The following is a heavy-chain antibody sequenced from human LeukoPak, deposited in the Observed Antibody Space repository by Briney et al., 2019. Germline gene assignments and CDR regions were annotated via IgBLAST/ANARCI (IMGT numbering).Heavy chain of an antibody. CDR3: AKVDPNWGSYPDPFDI. D-gene: IGHD7-27*01. CDR2: IRYDGSNK. V-gene: IGHV3-30*02. Sequence: PGGSLRLSCAASGFTFSSYGMHWVRQAPGKGLEWVAFIRYDGSNKYYADSVKGRFTISRDNSKNTLYLQMNSLRAEDTAVYYCAKVDPNWGSYPDPFDIWGQGTMVTVSS. CDR1: GFTFSSYG. J-gene: IGHJ3*02.